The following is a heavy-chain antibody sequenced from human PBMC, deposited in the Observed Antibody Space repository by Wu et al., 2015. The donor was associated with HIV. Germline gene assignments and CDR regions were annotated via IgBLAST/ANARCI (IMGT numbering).Heavy chain of an antibody. V-gene: IGHV1-69*12. D-gene: IGHD4-23*01. CDR3: ARGRSSGNWSFDYYWYFDL. Sequence: QVQLVQSGAEVKKPGSSVKVSCKASGGTFSSYAISWVRQAPGQGLEWMGGIIPIFGTANYAQKFQGRVTITADESTSTAYMELSSLRSEDTAVYYCARGRSSGNWSFDYYWYFDLWGRGTLVTVSS. CDR2: IIPIFGTA. J-gene: IGHJ2*01. CDR1: GGTFSSYA.